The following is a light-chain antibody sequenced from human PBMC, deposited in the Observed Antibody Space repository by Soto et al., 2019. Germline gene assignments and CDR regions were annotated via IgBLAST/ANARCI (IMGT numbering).Light chain of an antibody. J-gene: IGKJ2*01. CDR2: GAS. Sequence: EIVMTQSPATLSVSPGERAALSCRASQSVSSNFAWYQQKPGQAPRLLIYGASTRATGIPARFSGSGSGTEFTLTIRSLHSEDFAVYYCQQYNNWPYTFGQGTKLEI. CDR1: QSVSSN. V-gene: IGKV3-15*01. CDR3: QQYNNWPYT.